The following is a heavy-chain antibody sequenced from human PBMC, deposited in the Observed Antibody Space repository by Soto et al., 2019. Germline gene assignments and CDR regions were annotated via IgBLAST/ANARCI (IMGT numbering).Heavy chain of an antibody. D-gene: IGHD3-9*01. V-gene: IGHV4-39*01. Sequence: TLSLTCTVSGGSMSSSSYYWGWIRQPPGKGLEWIANMYFSGFYSGSTSYNPSLKSRVTISVDTSKNQFSLQVSSVTAADTAVYYCARGFDILTFGFCLDYWGQGTLVTVSS. J-gene: IGHJ4*02. CDR3: ARGFDILTFGFCLDY. CDR1: GGSMSSSSYY. CDR2: MYFSGFYSGST.